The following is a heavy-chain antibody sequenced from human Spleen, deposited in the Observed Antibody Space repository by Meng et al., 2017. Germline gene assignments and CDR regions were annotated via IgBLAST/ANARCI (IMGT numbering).Heavy chain of an antibody. CDR2: IHPGDSDT. CDR3: ARRNYYDSSGPYVNGAFDV. J-gene: IGHJ3*01. V-gene: IGHV5-51*01. D-gene: IGHD3-22*01. CDR1: GYSFSSYW. Sequence: GESLKISCKGSGYSFSSYWIGWVRQMPGKGLEWMGIIHPGDSDTRYSPSFQGQVTISADKSISTAYLQWSSLKASDTAMYYCARRNYYDSSGPYVNGAFDVWGQGTVVTVSS.